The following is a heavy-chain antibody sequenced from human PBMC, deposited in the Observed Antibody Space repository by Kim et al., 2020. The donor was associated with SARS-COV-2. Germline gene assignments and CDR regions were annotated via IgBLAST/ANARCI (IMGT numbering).Heavy chain of an antibody. CDR2: ISSSSSYI. V-gene: IGHV3-21*01. D-gene: IGHD1-26*01. Sequence: GGSLRLSCAASGFTFSSYSMNWVRQAPGKGLEWVSSISSSSSYIYYADSVKGRFTISRDNAKNSLYLQMNSLRAEDTAVYYCARDGVLGGWFDPWGQGTLVTVSS. CDR3: ARDGVLGGWFDP. J-gene: IGHJ5*02. CDR1: GFTFSSYS.